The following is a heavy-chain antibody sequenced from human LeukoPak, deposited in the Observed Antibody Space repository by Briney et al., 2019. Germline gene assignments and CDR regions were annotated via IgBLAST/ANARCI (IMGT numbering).Heavy chain of an antibody. V-gene: IGHV3-21*01. Sequence: RGGSLRLSCAASGFSFSCDIMKWVRQAPGKGLEWVSSISSSSSYIYYADSVKGRFTISRDNAKNSLYLQMNSLRAEDTAVYYCARAGYSSSWPGYNWFDPWGQGTLVTVSS. CDR1: GFSFSCDI. CDR3: ARAGYSSSWPGYNWFDP. J-gene: IGHJ5*02. D-gene: IGHD6-13*01. CDR2: ISSSSSYI.